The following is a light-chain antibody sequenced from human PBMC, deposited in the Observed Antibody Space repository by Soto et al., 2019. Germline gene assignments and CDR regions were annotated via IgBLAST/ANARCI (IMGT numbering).Light chain of an antibody. V-gene: IGKV3-15*01. CDR2: GAI. J-gene: IGKJ1*01. Sequence: EIVLTQSPATLSLSPGERATLSCRASQSVSSSYLAWYQQKPGQAPRLLIYGAINRVTGTPVRFSGSGSGTEFTLTITSLQSEDFAVYSCQQYKNWPETFGRGTKVDIK. CDR1: QSVSSSY. CDR3: QQYKNWPET.